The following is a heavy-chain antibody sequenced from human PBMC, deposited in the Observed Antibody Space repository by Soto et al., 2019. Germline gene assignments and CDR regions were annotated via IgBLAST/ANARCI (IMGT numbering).Heavy chain of an antibody. CDR3: ARLGYCTNGVCYNFDY. D-gene: IGHD2-8*01. Sequence: GESLTLSCKGSGYSFTSYWIGWVRQMPGKGLEWMGIIYPGDSDTGYSPSFQGQVTISADKSISTAYLQWSSLKASDTAMYYCARLGYCTNGVCYNFDYWGQGTLVTVSS. CDR2: IYPGDSDT. V-gene: IGHV5-51*01. J-gene: IGHJ4*02. CDR1: GYSFTSYW.